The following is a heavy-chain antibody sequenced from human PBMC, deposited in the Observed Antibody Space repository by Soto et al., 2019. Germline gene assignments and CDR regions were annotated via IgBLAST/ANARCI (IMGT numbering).Heavy chain of an antibody. CDR3: AKGEQLWDPFDS. J-gene: IGHJ4*02. V-gene: IGHV3-23*01. Sequence: EVQLLDSGGGLVQPGGSLRLSCAASGFIFSNYAMSWVRQAPGKGLEWVSGISGSGYSAYYGGAVKGRFTTSRDNSKSTLYLQMNRLRADDTAVYYCAKGEQLWDPFDSWGQGTLVTVSS. D-gene: IGHD6-13*01. CDR2: ISGSGYSA. CDR1: GFIFSNYA.